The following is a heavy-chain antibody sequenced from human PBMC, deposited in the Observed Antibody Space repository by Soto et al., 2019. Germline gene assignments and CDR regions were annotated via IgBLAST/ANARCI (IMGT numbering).Heavy chain of an antibody. Sequence: QVQLMESGGGVVQPGRSLRLSCAASGFTFSSYAMHWVRQAPGKGLEWVAVISYDGSNKYYADSVKGRFTISRDNSKNTLYLQMNSLRAEDTAVYYCARDAQGVVNNYFDYWGQGTLVTVSS. CDR1: GFTFSSYA. CDR3: ARDAQGVVNNYFDY. J-gene: IGHJ4*02. CDR2: ISYDGSNK. D-gene: IGHD3-3*01. V-gene: IGHV3-30-3*01.